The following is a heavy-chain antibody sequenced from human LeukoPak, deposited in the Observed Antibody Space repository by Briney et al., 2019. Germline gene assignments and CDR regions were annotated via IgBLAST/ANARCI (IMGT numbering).Heavy chain of an antibody. V-gene: IGHV1-2*02. CDR3: ARDRGIAVAGQDYFDY. J-gene: IGHJ4*02. D-gene: IGHD6-19*01. CDR2: INPNSGGT. Sequence: ASVKVSCKASGYTFTGYYMHWVRQAPGQGLEWMGWINPNSGGTNYAQKFQGRVTMTRDTSISTAYMELSRLRSDDTAVYYCARDRGIAVAGQDYFDYWGQGTLVTVSS. CDR1: GYTFTGYY.